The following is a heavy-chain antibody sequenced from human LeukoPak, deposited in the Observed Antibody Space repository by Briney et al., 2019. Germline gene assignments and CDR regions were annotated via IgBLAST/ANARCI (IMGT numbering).Heavy chain of an antibody. V-gene: IGHV3-21*01. CDR3: ARVGAKGGWYFDL. CDR2: ISSGGSYM. J-gene: IGHJ2*01. CDR1: GFTFSGYG. Sequence: GGSLRLSCAASGFTFSGYGMNWVRQAPGKGLEWVSSISSGGSYMYYADSLKGRFTISRDNAKNSLYLQMDSLRAEDTAVYYCARVGAKGGWYFDLWGRGTLVTVSS. D-gene: IGHD3-10*01.